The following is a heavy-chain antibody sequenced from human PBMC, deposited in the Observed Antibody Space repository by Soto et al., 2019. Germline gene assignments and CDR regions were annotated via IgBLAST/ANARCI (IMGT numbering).Heavy chain of an antibody. CDR3: SRFCGGDCYSGYYYGMDV. Sequence: QVQLQESGPGLVKPSGTLSLTCAVSGGSISSSNWWSWVRQPPGKGLEWIGEIYHSGSTNYNPSLKSQVTISVDKSKNQYYLKLRSVTAADTAVYYCSRFCGGDCYSGYYYGMDVWGQGTTVTVSS. J-gene: IGHJ6*02. D-gene: IGHD2-21*02. V-gene: IGHV4-4*02. CDR2: IYHSGST. CDR1: GGSISSSNW.